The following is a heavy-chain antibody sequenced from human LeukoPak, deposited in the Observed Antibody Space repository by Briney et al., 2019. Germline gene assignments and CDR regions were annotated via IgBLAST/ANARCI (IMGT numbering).Heavy chain of an antibody. CDR2: IDNSGSA. Sequence: SETLSLTCTVSDGSISTSSYNWGWIRQSPGKGLEWIGTIDNSGSAYYNPSLKSRVTISVDTSKDQLSLKVTSVTAADTAVYYCARDRLLWFGESQYWGQGTLVTVSS. CDR1: DGSISTSSYN. V-gene: IGHV4-39*02. J-gene: IGHJ4*02. D-gene: IGHD3-10*01. CDR3: ARDRLLWFGESQY.